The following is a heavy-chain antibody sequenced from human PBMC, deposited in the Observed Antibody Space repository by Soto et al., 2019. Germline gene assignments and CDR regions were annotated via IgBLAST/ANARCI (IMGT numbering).Heavy chain of an antibody. CDR3: ARRYGYSFDY. CDR1: GGSIRSYY. CDR2: IYYSGST. D-gene: IGHD5-18*01. J-gene: IGHJ4*02. V-gene: IGHV4-59*01. Sequence: QVQLQESGPGLVKPSETLSLTCTVSGGSIRSYYWSWIRQPPGKGLEWIGYIYYSGSTNYNPSLKSRVTISVDTSKNQFSLKLSSVTAADTDVYYCARRYGYSFDYWGQGTLVTVSS.